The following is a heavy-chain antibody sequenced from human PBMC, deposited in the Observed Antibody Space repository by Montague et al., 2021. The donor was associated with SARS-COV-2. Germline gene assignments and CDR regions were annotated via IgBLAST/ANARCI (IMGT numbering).Heavy chain of an antibody. Sequence: SETLSLTCAVSGYSISSSNWCGWLRHAPGRVLGWGGYIYHTGSTYYNPSLKSRVTMSVNKSNNLFPLQLSSVTAVNTAVYYCAKLDDYNYFLDSWGQGTPVTVSS. CDR3: AKLDDYNYFLDS. CDR2: IYHTGST. J-gene: IGHJ4*02. V-gene: IGHV4-28*01. CDR1: GYSISSSNW. D-gene: IGHD5-24*01.